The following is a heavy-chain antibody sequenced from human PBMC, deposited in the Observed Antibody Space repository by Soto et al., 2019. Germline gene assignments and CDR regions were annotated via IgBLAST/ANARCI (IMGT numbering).Heavy chain of an antibody. J-gene: IGHJ6*03. CDR3: ARHEPAVGGYDSPYYYMDV. V-gene: IGHV5-51*01. CDR2: IYPGDSDT. D-gene: IGHD5-12*01. CDR1: GYSFTSYW. Sequence: RGESLKISCKGSGYSFTSYWIGWVRQMPGKGLEWMGIIYPGDSDTRYSPSFQGQVTISADKSISTAYLQWSSLKASDTAMYYCARHEPAVGGYDSPYYYMDVWGKGTTVTVSS.